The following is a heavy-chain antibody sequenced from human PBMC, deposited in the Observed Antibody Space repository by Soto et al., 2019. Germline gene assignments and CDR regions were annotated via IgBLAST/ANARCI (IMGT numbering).Heavy chain of an antibody. CDR2: IGSGGSFI. CDR3: VRLYDSSGYYYFDY. D-gene: IGHD3-22*01. J-gene: IGHJ4*01. CDR1: GFTFSRYS. Sequence: PGGSLRLSCAASGFTFSRYSMNWVRQVPGRGPEWVSSIGSGGSFIYYADSLKGRFTISRDNAKNSLYLQMTSLRAEDTAVYYCVRLYDSSGYYYFDYWGQGTPVTVSS. V-gene: IGHV3-21*01.